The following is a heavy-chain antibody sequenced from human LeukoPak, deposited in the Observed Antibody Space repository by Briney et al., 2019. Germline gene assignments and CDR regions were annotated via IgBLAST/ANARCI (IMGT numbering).Heavy chain of an antibody. V-gene: IGHV3-30*18. J-gene: IGHJ3*02. D-gene: IGHD2-2*01. CDR2: IWYGESNK. Sequence: GRSLRLSCAASGFTFSNYGMNWVRQAPGKGLEWVAVIWYGESNKYYADSVKGRLTISRDNSKNTLYLQMNSLRAEDTAVYYCAKGATYCSSTSCPDTFDIWGQGTMVTVSS. CDR3: AKGATYCSSTSCPDTFDI. CDR1: GFTFSNYG.